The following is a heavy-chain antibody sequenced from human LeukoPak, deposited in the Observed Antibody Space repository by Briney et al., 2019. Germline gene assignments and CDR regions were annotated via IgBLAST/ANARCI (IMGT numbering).Heavy chain of an antibody. CDR1: GFTFDDYA. D-gene: IGHD2-21*01. CDR2: ISWNSGSI. V-gene: IGHV3-9*01. Sequence: QAGGSLRLSCAASGFTFDDYAMHWVRQAPGKGLEWVSGISWNSGSIGYADSVKGRFTISRDNAKNSLYLQMNSLRAEDTALYYCAKDLAVIDLPWAFDIWGQGTMVTVSS. CDR3: AKDLAVIDLPWAFDI. J-gene: IGHJ3*02.